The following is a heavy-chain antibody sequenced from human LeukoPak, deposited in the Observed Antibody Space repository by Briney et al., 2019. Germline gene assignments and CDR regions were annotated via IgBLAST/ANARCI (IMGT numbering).Heavy chain of an antibody. D-gene: IGHD2-2*02. CDR1: GGSISSYY. Sequence: PSETLSLTCTVSGGSISSYYWSWIRQPPGKGLEWIGYIYYSGSTNYNPSLKSRVTISVDTSKNQFSLKLSSVTAADTAVYYCARGPDIVVVPAAISGCWFDPWGQGTLVTVSS. CDR2: IYYSGST. J-gene: IGHJ5*02. CDR3: ARGPDIVVVPAAISGCWFDP. V-gene: IGHV4-59*12.